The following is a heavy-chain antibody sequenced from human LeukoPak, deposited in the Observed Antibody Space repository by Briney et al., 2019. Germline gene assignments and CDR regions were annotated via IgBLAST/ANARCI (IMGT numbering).Heavy chain of an antibody. CDR3: ARDIVGIGYYDSSGHEDY. Sequence: ASVKVSCKASGYTFTGYYIHWVRQAPGQGLGWMGRINPNSGGTNYAQKFQGGVTMTRDTSISTAYMELSRLRSDDTAVYYCARDIVGIGYYDSSGHEDYWGQGSLVTVSS. V-gene: IGHV1-2*06. CDR2: INPNSGGT. D-gene: IGHD3-22*01. CDR1: GYTFTGYY. J-gene: IGHJ4*02.